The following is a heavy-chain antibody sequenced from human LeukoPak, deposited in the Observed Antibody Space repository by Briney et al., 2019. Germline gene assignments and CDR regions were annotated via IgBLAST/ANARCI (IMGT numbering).Heavy chain of an antibody. Sequence: ASVNLSCKASGYTFTSYGISWVRQAPGQGREGMGWISAYNGNTNYSQKLQGRVTLTTDTSTSTAYMELRSLRSDDTAVYYCARVIGGEFDYWGQGTLVTVSS. CDR2: ISAYNGNT. D-gene: IGHD3-16*01. V-gene: IGHV1-18*04. CDR3: ARVIGGEFDY. CDR1: GYTFTSYG. J-gene: IGHJ4*02.